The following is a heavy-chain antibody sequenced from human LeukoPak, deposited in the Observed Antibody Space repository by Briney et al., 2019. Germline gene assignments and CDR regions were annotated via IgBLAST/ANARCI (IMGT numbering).Heavy chain of an antibody. CDR2: INPNSGGT. CDR3: ARDYESVVVVAARWYFDY. J-gene: IGHJ4*02. D-gene: IGHD2-15*01. CDR1: GYTFTGYY. Sequence: GASVKVSCEASGYTFTGYYMHWVRQAPGQGLEWMGWINPNSGGTNYAQKFQGRVTMTRDTSISTAYMELSSLRSDDTAVYYCARDYESVVVVAARWYFDYWGQGTLVTVSS. V-gene: IGHV1-2*02.